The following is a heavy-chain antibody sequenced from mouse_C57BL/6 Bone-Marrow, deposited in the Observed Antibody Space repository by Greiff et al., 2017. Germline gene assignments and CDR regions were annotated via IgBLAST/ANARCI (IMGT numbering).Heavy chain of an antibody. D-gene: IGHD2-3*01. V-gene: IGHV1-53*01. CDR1: GYTFTSYW. J-gene: IGHJ3*01. CDR3: ASENDGYYVTFLFAY. CDR2: INPSNGGT. Sequence: VQLQQPGTELVKPGSSVKLSCKASGYTFTSYWMHWVKQRPGQGLEWIGNINPSNGGTNYNEKFKSKATLTVDQSSSTAYMQLSSLTSEDSAVYYCASENDGYYVTFLFAYWGQGTLVTVSA.